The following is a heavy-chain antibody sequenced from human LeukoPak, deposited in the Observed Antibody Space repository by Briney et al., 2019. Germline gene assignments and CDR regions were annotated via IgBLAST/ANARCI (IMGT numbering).Heavy chain of an antibody. CDR2: IRGSSTDT. CDR3: ARPGAVCSSSSCYATY. D-gene: IGHD2-2*01. V-gene: IGHV3-23*01. CDR1: GFTVGSNY. Sequence: PGGPLRPPCPASGFTVGSNYISWVRQAPGKGLGWVSAIRGSSTDTYYVDSVKGRFTSSRDNSKYTLYLQMNSLRAEDTALYFCARPGAVCSSSSCYATYWGQGTLVTVSS. J-gene: IGHJ4*02.